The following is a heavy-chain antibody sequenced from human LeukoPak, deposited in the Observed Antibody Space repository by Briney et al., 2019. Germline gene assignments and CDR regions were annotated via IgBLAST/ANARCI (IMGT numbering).Heavy chain of an antibody. CDR2: IGNKVSNYAT. V-gene: IGHV3-73*01. J-gene: IGHJ4*02. D-gene: IGHD3-3*01. Sequence: PGGSLSLSGAASGFTFSGSAMHWVRQASGKGLEWVGHIGNKVSNYATEYAASLRGRFTISRDDSKDTAYLQVNSLKTEDTAVYYCAGNYDSWTGLNYWGQGTLVTVSS. CDR1: GFTFSGSA. CDR3: AGNYDSWTGLNY.